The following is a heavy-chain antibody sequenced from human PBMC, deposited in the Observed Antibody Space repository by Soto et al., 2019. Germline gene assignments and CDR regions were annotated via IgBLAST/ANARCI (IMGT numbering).Heavy chain of an antibody. CDR1: GDTFTTYY. D-gene: IGHD2-21*02. V-gene: IGHV1-46*03. CDR3: VRGGSVVVVTAPFDY. J-gene: IGHJ4*02. CDR2: INPSGGGA. Sequence: QVQLVQSGAGVKKPGASVTVSCKASGDTFTTYYLHWVRQAPGQGLEWLGMINPSGGGATYAQKFLGRLTMTRETSTNTVDMELSSLISEDTAVYYCVRGGSVVVVTAPFDYWGQGTLVTVSS.